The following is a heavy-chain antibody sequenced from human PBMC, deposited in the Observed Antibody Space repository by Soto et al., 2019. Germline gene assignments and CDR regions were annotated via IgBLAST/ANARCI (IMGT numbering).Heavy chain of an antibody. CDR1: GFTFVAYW. D-gene: IGHD1-1*01. CDR3: ARGPRVSSTGTGAH. Sequence: VGSLRLSCAVSGFTFVAYWMHRVRQVPGKGLTWVSRVSDDGSTATYADSVKGRFIISRDNAKNSLYLEMNTLRADDSGLYYCARGPRVSSTGTGAHWGRGTLVTV. CDR2: VSDDGSTA. J-gene: IGHJ4*02. V-gene: IGHV3-74*01.